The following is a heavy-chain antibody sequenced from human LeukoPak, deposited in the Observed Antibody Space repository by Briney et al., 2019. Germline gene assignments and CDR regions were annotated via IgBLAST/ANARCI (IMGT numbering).Heavy chain of an antibody. D-gene: IGHD3-3*01. Sequence: SETLSLTCTVSGGSISSSSYYWGWIRQPPGKGLEWIGSIYYSGSTYYNPSLKSRVTTSVDTSKNQFSLKLSSVTAADTAVYYCARAVSASSGRGWFDPWGQGTLVTVSS. CDR3: ARAVSASSGRGWFDP. V-gene: IGHV4-39*07. J-gene: IGHJ5*02. CDR1: GGSISSSSYY. CDR2: IYYSGST.